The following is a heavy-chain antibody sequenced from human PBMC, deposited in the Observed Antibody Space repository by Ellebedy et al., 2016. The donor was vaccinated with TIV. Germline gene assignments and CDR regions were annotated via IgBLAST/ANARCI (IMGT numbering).Heavy chain of an antibody. J-gene: IGHJ3*02. V-gene: IGHV3-48*04. CDR1: GFSFSSYS. Sequence: GGSLRLSCAASGFSFSSYSMNWVRQAPGKGLEWVSYVSGSTITTYYADSVKGRFTISRDNAQNSLFLQMNSLRAEETAVYYCARDMAWGNERVIYAFDIWGQGTMVTVSS. D-gene: IGHD7-27*01. CDR3: ARDMAWGNERVIYAFDI. CDR2: VSGSTITT.